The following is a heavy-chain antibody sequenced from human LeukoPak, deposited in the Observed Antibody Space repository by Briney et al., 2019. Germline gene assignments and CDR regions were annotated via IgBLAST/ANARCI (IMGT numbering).Heavy chain of an antibody. D-gene: IGHD2-15*01. CDR2: LYSGGRT. CDR3: ARGGYDHAFDI. CDR1: GFTVSSIY. Sequence: GGSLRLSCAASGFTVSSIYMSWVRQAPGKGLEWVSLLYSGGRTYYTDSAKGRFTISRDNSKNTLYLQMNSLRAEDTAVYYCARGGYDHAFDIWGQGTMVTVSS. V-gene: IGHV3-53*01. J-gene: IGHJ3*02.